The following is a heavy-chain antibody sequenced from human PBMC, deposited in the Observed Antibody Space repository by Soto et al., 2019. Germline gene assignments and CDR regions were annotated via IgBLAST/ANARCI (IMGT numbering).Heavy chain of an antibody. D-gene: IGHD3-10*01. CDR3: ARDPGLPTMDHYYYYGMDV. CDR2: INAGNGNT. J-gene: IGHJ6*02. Sequence: ASVKVSCKASGYTFTSYAMHWVRQAPGQRLEWMGWINAGNGNTKYSQKFQGRVTMTTDTSTSTAYMELRSLRSDDTAVYYCARDPGLPTMDHYYYYGMDVWGQGTTVTVSS. CDR1: GYTFTSYA. V-gene: IGHV1-3*01.